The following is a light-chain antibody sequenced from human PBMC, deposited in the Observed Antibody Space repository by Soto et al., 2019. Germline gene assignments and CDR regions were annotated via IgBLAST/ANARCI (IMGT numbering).Light chain of an antibody. CDR2: DVS. J-gene: IGLJ1*01. Sequence: QAVVTQPASVSGSPGQSITISCTGTSSDVGAYNFVSWYQQHPGKAPKLMIYDVSNRPSGVSNRFSGSKSGNTASLTISGLQAEDEDDYYCSSYISSTTFYVFGSGTKVTVL. V-gene: IGLV2-14*01. CDR1: SSDVGAYNF. CDR3: SSYISSTTFYV.